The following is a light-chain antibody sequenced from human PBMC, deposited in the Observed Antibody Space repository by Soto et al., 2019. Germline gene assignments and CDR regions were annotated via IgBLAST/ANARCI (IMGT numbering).Light chain of an antibody. Sequence: IQMTQSPSSLSASVGDRVTITCRASQSISASLNWYQHKPGTAPKLLIYAASSLQSGVPSRFSGSGSGTDFTLTISSLQPEDFVTYFCQQGFSFPATFGGGTKVEFK. V-gene: IGKV1-39*01. CDR1: QSISAS. J-gene: IGKJ4*01. CDR3: QQGFSFPAT. CDR2: AAS.